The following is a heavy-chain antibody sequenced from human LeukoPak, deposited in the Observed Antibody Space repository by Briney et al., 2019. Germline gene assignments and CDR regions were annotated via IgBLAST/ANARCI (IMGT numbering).Heavy chain of an antibody. CDR3: ARAYCGGDCYSAPDAFDI. Sequence: ASVKVSCKASGYTFTSYGISWVRQAPGQGLEWMGWISAYNGNTNYAQKLQGRVTMTTDTSTSTAYMELRSLRSDDTAVYYCARAYCGGDCYSAPDAFDIWGQGTMVTVSS. J-gene: IGHJ3*02. CDR1: GYTFTSYG. V-gene: IGHV1-18*01. CDR2: ISAYNGNT. D-gene: IGHD2-21*02.